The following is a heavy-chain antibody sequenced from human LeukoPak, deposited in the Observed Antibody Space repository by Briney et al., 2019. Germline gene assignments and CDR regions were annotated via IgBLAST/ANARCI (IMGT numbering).Heavy chain of an antibody. D-gene: IGHD3-22*01. J-gene: IGHJ4*02. V-gene: IGHV4-59*01. CDR3: ARVASSSGYYWGGLGYFDY. CDR1: GGSISSYY. CDR2: IYYSGST. Sequence: SETLSLTCTVSGGSISSYYWSWIRQPPGKGLEWIGYIYYSGSTNYNPSLKSRVTISVDTSKNQFSLKLSSVTAADTAVYYCARVASSSGYYWGGLGYFDYWGQGTLVTVSS.